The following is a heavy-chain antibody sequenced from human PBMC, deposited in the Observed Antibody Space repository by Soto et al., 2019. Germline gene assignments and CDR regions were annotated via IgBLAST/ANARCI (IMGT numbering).Heavy chain of an antibody. V-gene: IGHV4-39*01. CDR2: IYYSGST. D-gene: IGHD5-18*01. CDR1: GGSISSSSYY. CDR3: ARRIQLWGLDAFDI. Sequence: QLQLQESGPGLVKPSETLSLTCTVSGGSISSSSYYWGWIRQPPGKGLEWIGSIYYSGSTYYNPSLKSRVTISVDTSKNQFSLKLSSVTAADTAVYYCARRIQLWGLDAFDIWGQGTMVTVSS. J-gene: IGHJ3*02.